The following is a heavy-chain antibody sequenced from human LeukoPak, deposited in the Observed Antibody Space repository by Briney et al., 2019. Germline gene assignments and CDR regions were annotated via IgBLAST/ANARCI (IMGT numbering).Heavy chain of an antibody. D-gene: IGHD2-15*01. Sequence: PGGSLRLSCAASGFTFDNYGMNWVRQAPGKGLEWVSAINWNGVSTNYADSVKGRFTISRDNAKNSLHLQMSSLRAEDTALYYCARDKALVAGAFDIWGQGTMVTDSS. V-gene: IGHV3-20*04. J-gene: IGHJ3*02. CDR3: ARDKALVAGAFDI. CDR1: GFTFDNYG. CDR2: INWNGVST.